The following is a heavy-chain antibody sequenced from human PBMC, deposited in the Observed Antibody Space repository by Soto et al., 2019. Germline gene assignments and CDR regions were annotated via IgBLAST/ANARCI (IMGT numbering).Heavy chain of an antibody. Sequence: LRLSCVVSGFSVSGSSIFWVRQATGKGLEWVSLMHRGGSTDNADSVKGRFTTSRDKSKNTLYLHMNGLRVEDTAVYYCARVNTTLVDHFDCWGQGTLVTVSS. CDR1: GFSVSGSS. V-gene: IGHV3-53*01. D-gene: IGHD5-18*01. J-gene: IGHJ4*02. CDR3: ARVNTTLVDHFDC. CDR2: MHRGGST.